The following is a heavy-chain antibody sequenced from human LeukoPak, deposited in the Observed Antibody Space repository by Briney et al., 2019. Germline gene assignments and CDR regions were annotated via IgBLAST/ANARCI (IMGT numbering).Heavy chain of an antibody. D-gene: IGHD6-19*01. CDR2: IYYSGST. CDR3: ARSYSSGPYEL. V-gene: IGHV4-59*01. J-gene: IGHJ4*02. Sequence: PSETLSLSCTVYGGTISSYCWNWIRQPPGKGLEWIGYIYYSGSTKYNASLKSRVTISLDTSNNQFSLKLRSMTAADTAVYYCARSYSSGPYELWGQGTLVIASS. CDR1: GGTISSYC.